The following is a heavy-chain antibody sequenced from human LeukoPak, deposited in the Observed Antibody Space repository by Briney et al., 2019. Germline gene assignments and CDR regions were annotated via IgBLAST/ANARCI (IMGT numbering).Heavy chain of an antibody. CDR2: INGTGGRT. Sequence: GGSLRLSCAASGFTFSTYAISSVRQTPGKGLEWVSAINGTGGRTYYADSVKGRFTISRDNSKKTVDQQTNSLRAEDTAVYYCGKEPGGGYWTFDYWGQGTLVSVSS. CDR1: GFTFSTYA. J-gene: IGHJ4*02. CDR3: GKEPGGGYWTFDY. V-gene: IGHV3-23*01. D-gene: IGHD1-26*01.